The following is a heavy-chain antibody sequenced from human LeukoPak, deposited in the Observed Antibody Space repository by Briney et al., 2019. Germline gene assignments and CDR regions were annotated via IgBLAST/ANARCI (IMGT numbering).Heavy chain of an antibody. D-gene: IGHD2-15*01. CDR1: GFTFSSYG. Sequence: GGSLRLSCAASGFTFSSYGMHWVRQAPGKGLEWVAVILYDGTNEDYADSAKGRFTISRDNSKNTLYLQMNSLRPEDTAVYYCARDESYCSGDSCYSTDYFDYWGQGTLVTVSS. V-gene: IGHV3-30*03. CDR3: ARDESYCSGDSCYSTDYFDY. CDR2: ILYDGTNE. J-gene: IGHJ4*02.